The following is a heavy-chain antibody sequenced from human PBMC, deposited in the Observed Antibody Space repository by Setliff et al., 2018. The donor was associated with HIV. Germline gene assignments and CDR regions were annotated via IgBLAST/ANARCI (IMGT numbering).Heavy chain of an antibody. CDR2: ISVSGETT. Sequence: SLKISCAASGFTFSTFAMNWVRQAPGEGLEWVSIISVSGETTYYADSVKGRFTISRDNSKNTLYLQMNSLRAEDTAIYYCARSGYSNYQSWFDPWGQGTLVTVSS. CDR3: ARSGYSNYQSWFDP. CDR1: GFTFSTFA. V-gene: IGHV3-23*01. J-gene: IGHJ5*02. D-gene: IGHD4-4*01.